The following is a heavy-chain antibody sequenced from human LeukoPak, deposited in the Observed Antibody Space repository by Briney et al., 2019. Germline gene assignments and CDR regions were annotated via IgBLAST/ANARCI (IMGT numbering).Heavy chain of an antibody. CDR3: TRVIVEVPGVSDYCDS. CDR2: IKQDGSET. V-gene: IGHV3-7*05. J-gene: IGHJ4*02. CDR1: GFTLSSHW. D-gene: IGHD2-2*01. Sequence: GGSLRLSCAASGFTLSSHWMYWVRQAPGKGLEWEANIKQDGSETYYVDSVKGRFTISRDNAKNSLYLQMNSLRAEDTAVYYCTRVIVEVPGVSDYCDSWGQGTLVTVSS.